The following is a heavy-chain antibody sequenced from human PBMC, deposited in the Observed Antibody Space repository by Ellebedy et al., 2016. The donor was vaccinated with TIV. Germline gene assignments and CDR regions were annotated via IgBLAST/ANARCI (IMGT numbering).Heavy chain of an antibody. V-gene: IGHV5-10-1*01. CDR3: ARRRATRGYYPGDFDY. J-gene: IGHJ4*02. CDR1: GYSFTSYW. Sequence: GESLKISCKGSGYSFTSYWISWVRQMPGKGLEWMGRIDPSDSYTNYSPSFQGHVTISADKSISTAYLQWSSLKASDTAMYYCARRRATRGYYPGDFDYWGQGTLVTVSS. CDR2: IDPSDSYT. D-gene: IGHD3-22*01.